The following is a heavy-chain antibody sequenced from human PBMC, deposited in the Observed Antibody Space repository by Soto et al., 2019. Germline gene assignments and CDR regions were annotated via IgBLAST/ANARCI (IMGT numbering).Heavy chain of an antibody. Sequence: QVQLVQSGTEVKKPGSSVTVSCKSSVGPYSKSSISWVRQAPGQGLEWMGRIITIFDITNYEQKLQGRVTSTADKSTSTVYMDLSSLRFEDTAVYYCASGLLGDHYDSDGLDSWGQGTLVSVSS. CDR1: VGPYSKSS. V-gene: IGHV1-69*02. CDR2: IITIFDIT. D-gene: IGHD3-22*01. CDR3: ASGLLGDHYDSDGLDS. J-gene: IGHJ4*02.